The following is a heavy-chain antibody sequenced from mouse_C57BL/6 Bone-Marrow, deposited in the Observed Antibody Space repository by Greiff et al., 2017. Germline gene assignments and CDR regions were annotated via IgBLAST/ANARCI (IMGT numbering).Heavy chain of an antibody. CDR1: GFTFSDYG. J-gene: IGHJ4*01. CDR3: ARRGDGNGRYAIDY. V-gene: IGHV5-15*01. Sequence: EVKVVESGGGLVQPGGSLKLSCAASGFTFSDYGMAWVRQAPRKGPEWVAFISNLAYSIYYADTVTGRFTISRENAKNTLYLEMSSLRSEDTAMYYCARRGDGNGRYAIDYGGQGTSVTVSS. D-gene: IGHD3-3*01. CDR2: ISNLAYSI.